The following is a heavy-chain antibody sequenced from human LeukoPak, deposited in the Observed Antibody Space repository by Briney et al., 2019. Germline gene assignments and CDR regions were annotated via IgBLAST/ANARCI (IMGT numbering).Heavy chain of an antibody. CDR3: ARRWGTTFDY. CDR2: IYHSGST. Sequence: SETLSLACTVSGYSISSGYYWGWIRQPPGKGLEWIGNIYHSGSTNYNPSLKSRVTISVDTSKNQFSLKLSSVTAADTAVYYCARRWGTTFDYWGQGTLVTVSS. J-gene: IGHJ4*02. D-gene: IGHD3-16*01. CDR1: GYSISSGYY. V-gene: IGHV4-38-2*02.